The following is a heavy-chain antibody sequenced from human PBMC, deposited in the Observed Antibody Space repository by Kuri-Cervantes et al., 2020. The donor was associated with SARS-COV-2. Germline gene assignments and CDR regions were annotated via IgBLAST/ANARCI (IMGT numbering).Heavy chain of an antibody. CDR3: ARYNSDYDFWSGYSIRWFDP. D-gene: IGHD3-3*01. V-gene: IGHV4-38-2*01. CDR2: IYHSGST. CDR1: GYSISRGYY. J-gene: IGHJ5*02. Sequence: SQTLSLTCAVSGYSISRGYYWGWIRQPPGKGLEWIGSIYHSGSTYYNPSLESRVTISVDTSKNQFSLKLSSVTAADTAVYYCARYNSDYDFWSGYSIRWFDPWGQGTLVTVSS.